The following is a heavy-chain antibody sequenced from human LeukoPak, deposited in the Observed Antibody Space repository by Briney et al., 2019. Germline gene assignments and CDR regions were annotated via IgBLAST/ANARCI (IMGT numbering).Heavy chain of an antibody. Sequence: SETLSLTCTVSGGSISSSSYYWGWIRQPPGKGLEWIGSIYYSGSTYYNPSLKSRVTISVDTSKNQFSLKLSSVTAADTAVYYCARHTSAAGTGYWGQGTLVTASS. D-gene: IGHD6-13*01. CDR3: ARHTSAAGTGY. CDR2: IYYSGST. V-gene: IGHV4-39*01. J-gene: IGHJ4*02. CDR1: GGSISSSSYY.